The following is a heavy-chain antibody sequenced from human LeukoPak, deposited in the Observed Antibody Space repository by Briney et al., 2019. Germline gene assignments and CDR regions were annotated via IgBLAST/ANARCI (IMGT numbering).Heavy chain of an antibody. V-gene: IGHV1-2*02. CDR2: INANSGGT. CDR3: ARDGHGGNSFDY. J-gene: IGHJ4*02. CDR1: GYVFISYG. D-gene: IGHD4-23*01. Sequence: ASVKVSCKASGYVFISYGISWVRQAPGQGLEWMGWINANSGGTDYAQKFQDRVTMTRDASISTAYMELSRLTSDDTAVYYCARDGHGGNSFDYWGQGTLVTVSS.